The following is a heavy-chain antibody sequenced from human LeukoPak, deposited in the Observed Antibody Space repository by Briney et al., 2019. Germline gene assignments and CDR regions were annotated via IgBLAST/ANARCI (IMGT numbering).Heavy chain of an antibody. V-gene: IGHV1-18*01. CDR3: ARVSIAAAGTLNWFDP. D-gene: IGHD6-13*01. J-gene: IGHJ5*02. CDR2: ISVYNGNT. Sequence: GASVKVSCKASGYTFTSYGLNWVRQAPGQGLEWMGWISVYNGNTNYAQKLQGRVTLTTDTSTSTAYMELRSLRSDDTAVYYCARVSIAAAGTLNWFDPWGQGTLVTVSS. CDR1: GYTFTSYG.